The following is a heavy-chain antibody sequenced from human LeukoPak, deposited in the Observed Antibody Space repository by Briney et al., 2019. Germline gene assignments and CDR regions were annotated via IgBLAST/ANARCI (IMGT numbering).Heavy chain of an antibody. CDR1: GGSIRSYY. J-gene: IGHJ5*02. CDR3: ARESTVRYYNWFDP. V-gene: IGHV4-4*07. Sequence: PSETLSLTCTVSGGSIRSYYWSWIRQPAGKGLEWIGRIYTSGSTNYNPSLKSRVTMSVDTSKNQFSLKLSSVTAADTAVYYCARESTVRYYNWFDPWGQGTLVTVPS. D-gene: IGHD3-16*02. CDR2: IYTSGST.